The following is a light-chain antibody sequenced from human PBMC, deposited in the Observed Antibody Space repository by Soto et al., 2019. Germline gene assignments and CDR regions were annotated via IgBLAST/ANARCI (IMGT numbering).Light chain of an antibody. Sequence: QSALTQPASVSGSPGQSITISCTGTSSDVGGYNYVSWYQQHPGKAPKLMIYEVSNRPSGVSNRFSGSKSGNTASLTISWLQGEDGDDYYCSSFTSINTWVFGGGTKFTVL. J-gene: IGLJ3*02. V-gene: IGLV2-14*01. CDR1: SSDVGGYNY. CDR2: EVS. CDR3: SSFTSINTWV.